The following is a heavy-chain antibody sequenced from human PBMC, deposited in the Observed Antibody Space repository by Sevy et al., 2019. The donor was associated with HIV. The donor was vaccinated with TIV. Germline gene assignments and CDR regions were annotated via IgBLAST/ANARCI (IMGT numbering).Heavy chain of an antibody. Sequence: ASVKVSCKVSGYTLTEFSMHWVRQAPGKGLEWMATFDPEDDETIYAQKFQGRVTMAEDTSTDTVYVELSSLRSEDTAVYYCATTKDYYESSGYPFDYWGQGTLVTVSS. J-gene: IGHJ4*02. CDR1: GYTLTEFS. V-gene: IGHV1-24*01. CDR3: ATTKDYYESSGYPFDY. CDR2: FDPEDDET. D-gene: IGHD3-22*01.